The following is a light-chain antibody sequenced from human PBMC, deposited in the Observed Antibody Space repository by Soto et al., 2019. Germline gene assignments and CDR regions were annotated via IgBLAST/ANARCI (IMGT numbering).Light chain of an antibody. J-gene: IGKJ2*02. CDR3: PRTFPLPCT. V-gene: IGKV1-39*01. CDR2: GAS. Sequence: DIQMAQSPSSLSASVGDRVTITCRASPSVRTYLNWYQQKPGKAPNLLIYGASHLQSGVPSRFSGSGSETDFALTISSLQPEDFATYYCPRTFPLPCTIGQGTKVDIK. CDR1: PSVRTY.